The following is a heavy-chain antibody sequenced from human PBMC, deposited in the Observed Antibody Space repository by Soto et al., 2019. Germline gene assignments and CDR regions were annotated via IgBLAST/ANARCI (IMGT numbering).Heavy chain of an antibody. V-gene: IGHV3-9*01. J-gene: IGHJ3*02. Sequence: PGGSLRLSCAASGLTFDDYAMHWVRQAPGKGPEWVSGISWNSGSIGYADSVKGRFTISRDNAKNSLYLQMNSLRAEDTALYYCAKDIRGIAVATEAFDIWGQGTMVTVSS. D-gene: IGHD6-19*01. CDR3: AKDIRGIAVATEAFDI. CDR2: ISWNSGSI. CDR1: GLTFDDYA.